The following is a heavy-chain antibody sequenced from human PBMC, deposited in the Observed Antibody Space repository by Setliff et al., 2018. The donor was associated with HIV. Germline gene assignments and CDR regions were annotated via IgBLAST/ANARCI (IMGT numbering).Heavy chain of an antibody. J-gene: IGHJ5*02. Sequence: PGGSLRLSCVASGFTLDDYVMHWVRQAPGKGLEWVSGISWSSGSIDSADSVKGRFTISRDNAKNSLYLQMNSLRAEDTAVYYCAREGQEEWLAPSMYNWFDPWGQGTLVTVSS. D-gene: IGHD6-19*01. V-gene: IGHV3-9*01. CDR2: ISWSSGSI. CDR1: GFTLDDYV. CDR3: AREGQEEWLAPSMYNWFDP.